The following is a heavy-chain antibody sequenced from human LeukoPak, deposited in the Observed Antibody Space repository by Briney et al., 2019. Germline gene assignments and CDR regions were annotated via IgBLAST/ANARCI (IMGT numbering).Heavy chain of an antibody. V-gene: IGHV4-34*01. CDR3: ARGDYDFWSGQSYNFDY. D-gene: IGHD3-3*01. CDR1: GGSFSGYY. CDR2: INHSGST. J-gene: IGHJ4*02. Sequence: PSETLSLTCAVYGGSFSGYYWSWIRQPPGKGLEWIGEINHSGSTNYNPSLKSRVTISVDTSKNQFSLKLSSVTAADTAVYYCARGDYDFWSGQSYNFDYWGQGTLVTVSS.